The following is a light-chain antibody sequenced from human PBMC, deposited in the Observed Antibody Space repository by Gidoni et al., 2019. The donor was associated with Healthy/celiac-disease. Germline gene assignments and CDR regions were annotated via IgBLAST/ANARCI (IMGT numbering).Light chain of an antibody. CDR1: SSDVGGYNY. Sequence: QSALTPPASVSGSPGQSIPISCTGTSSDVGGYNYVSWYQQHPGNAPKLMIYDVSNRPSGVSNRFSGSKSGNTASLTISGLQAEDEADYYCSSYTSSSTLYVFGTGTKVTVL. J-gene: IGLJ1*01. CDR3: SSYTSSSTLYV. CDR2: DVS. V-gene: IGLV2-14*01.